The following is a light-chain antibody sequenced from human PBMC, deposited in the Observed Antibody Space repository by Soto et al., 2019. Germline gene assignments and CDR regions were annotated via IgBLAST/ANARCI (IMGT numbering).Light chain of an antibody. J-gene: IGLJ1*01. CDR1: TSDVGGYNL. CDR3: AAWDARLSGYV. V-gene: IGLV2-14*02. Sequence: QSVLTQPASVSGSPGQSITISCSGTTSDVGGYNLVSWYQQHTAKAPKLLIYEGTQRPPGVPDRFSGSKSGTSASLAIRGLRSEDEADYYCAAWDARLSGYVFGTGTKVTV. CDR2: EGT.